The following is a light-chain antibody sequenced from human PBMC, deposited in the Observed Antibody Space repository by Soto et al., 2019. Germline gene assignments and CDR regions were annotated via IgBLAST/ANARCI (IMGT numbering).Light chain of an antibody. CDR1: QVIRND. CDR2: KAT. J-gene: IGKJ2*01. V-gene: IGKV1-6*01. CDR3: QQYNDFQYT. Sequence: AIQMTQSPSSLSASVGDRVTITCRASQVIRNDLGWYQQKPGQAPKFLIYKATNLQSGVPSRFSGSGSGTDFSLTISSLQPVDSATYFCQQYNDFQYTFGPGTKLEI.